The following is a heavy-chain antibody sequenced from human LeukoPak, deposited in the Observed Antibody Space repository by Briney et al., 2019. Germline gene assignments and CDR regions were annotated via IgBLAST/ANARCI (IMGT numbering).Heavy chain of an antibody. J-gene: IGHJ5*02. Sequence: GASVKVSCKASGYTFTSYAMHWVRQAPGQGLEWMGGIIPIFGTANYAQKFQGRVTITADESTSTAYMELSSLRSEDTAVYYCARETDYYGSGRDWFDPWGQGTLVTVSS. CDR2: IIPIFGTA. CDR3: ARETDYYGSGRDWFDP. CDR1: GYTFTSYA. V-gene: IGHV1-69*13. D-gene: IGHD3-10*01.